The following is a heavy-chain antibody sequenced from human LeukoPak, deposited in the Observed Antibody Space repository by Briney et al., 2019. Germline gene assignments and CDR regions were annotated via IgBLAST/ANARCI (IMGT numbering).Heavy chain of an antibody. CDR1: GFTFDDYG. CDR3: ARDQIGGYCSGGSCFDYFDY. D-gene: IGHD2-15*01. V-gene: IGHV3-20*04. Sequence: GGSLRLSCAASGFTFDDYGMSWVRQAPGKGLELVSGINWNGGSTGYADSVKGRFTISRDNAKNSLYLQMNSLRAEDTALYYCARDQIGGYCSGGSCFDYFDYWGQGTLVTVSS. J-gene: IGHJ4*02. CDR2: INWNGGST.